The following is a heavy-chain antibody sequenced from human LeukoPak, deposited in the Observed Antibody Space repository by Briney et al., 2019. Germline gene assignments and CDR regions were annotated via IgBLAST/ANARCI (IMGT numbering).Heavy chain of an antibody. CDR2: IYYSGST. CDR1: GGSIGSGGYY. V-gene: IGHV4-31*03. D-gene: IGHD3-3*01. J-gene: IGHJ4*02. CDR3: ARRFWSGYVY. Sequence: SETLSLTCTVSGGSIGSGGYYWSWIRQHPGKGLEWTGYIYYSGSTYYNPSLKSRVTISVDTSKNQFSLKLSSVTAADTAVYYCARRFWSGYVYWGQGTLVTVSS.